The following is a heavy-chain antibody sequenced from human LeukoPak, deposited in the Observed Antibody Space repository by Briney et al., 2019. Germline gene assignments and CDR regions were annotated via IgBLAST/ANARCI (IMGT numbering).Heavy chain of an antibody. D-gene: IGHD3-10*01. CDR3: ARAMARGVRRRWFDP. CDR1: GGSFSGYY. Sequence: PSETLSLTCAVYGGSFSGYYWSWIRQPPGKGLEWIGEINHSGSTNYNPSLKSRVTISVDTSKNQFSLKLSSVTAADTAVYYCARAMARGVRRRWFDPWGQGTLVTVSS. V-gene: IGHV4-34*01. J-gene: IGHJ5*02. CDR2: INHSGST.